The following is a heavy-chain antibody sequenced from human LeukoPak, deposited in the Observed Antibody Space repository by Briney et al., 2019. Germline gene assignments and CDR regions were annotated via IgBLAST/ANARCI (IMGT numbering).Heavy chain of an antibody. CDR1: GFTFSSYA. V-gene: IGHV3-30*04. J-gene: IGHJ4*02. D-gene: IGHD5-18*01. Sequence: PGGSLRLSCAASGFTFSSYAMHWVRQAPGKGLEWVAVISYDGSNKYYADSVKGRFTISRDNSKNTLYLQMNSLRAEDTAVYYCARDYVGTGSRGYSHGYDDYWGQGTLVTVSS. CDR2: ISYDGSNK. CDR3: ARDYVGTGSRGYSHGYDDY.